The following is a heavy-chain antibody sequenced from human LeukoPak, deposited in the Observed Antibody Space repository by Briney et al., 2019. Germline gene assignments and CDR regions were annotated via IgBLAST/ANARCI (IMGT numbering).Heavy chain of an antibody. Sequence: GRSLRLSCAASGFTFSSYGMHWVRQAPGKGLEWVAVISYDGSNKYYADSVKGRFTTSRDNSKNTLYLQMNSLRAEDTAVYYCAKDQNKVFDYWGQGTLVTVSS. D-gene: IGHD2/OR15-2a*01. V-gene: IGHV3-30*18. CDR2: ISYDGSNK. CDR3: AKDQNKVFDY. CDR1: GFTFSSYG. J-gene: IGHJ4*02.